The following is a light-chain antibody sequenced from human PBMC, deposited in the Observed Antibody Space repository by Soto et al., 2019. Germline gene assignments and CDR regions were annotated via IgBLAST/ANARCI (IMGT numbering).Light chain of an antibody. CDR3: QQGDGSLRIFT. CDR1: QSIRTN. J-gene: IGKJ3*01. CDR2: AAS. V-gene: IGKV1-39*01. Sequence: DIQMTQSPSSLSASVGDRVTITCRASQSIRTNLNWYQQKPGKAPSLLIYAASSLQNGVPSRFSGSGSGTDFTLTIISLQPEDSATYYCQQGDGSLRIFTFGPGTRVD.